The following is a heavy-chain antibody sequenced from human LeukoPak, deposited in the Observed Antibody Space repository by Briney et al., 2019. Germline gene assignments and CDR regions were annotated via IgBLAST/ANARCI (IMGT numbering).Heavy chain of an antibody. V-gene: IGHV3-7*05. Sequence: GGSLRLSCAASGFTFSSYGMSWVRQAPGKGLEWVANIKQDGSEKYYVGSVKGRFTVSRDNAKNSLYLQMNSLRAEDTAVYYCARGESWAFDFWGQGTLVTVSS. CDR3: ARGESWAFDF. D-gene: IGHD1-26*01. CDR1: GFTFSSYG. J-gene: IGHJ4*02. CDR2: IKQDGSEK.